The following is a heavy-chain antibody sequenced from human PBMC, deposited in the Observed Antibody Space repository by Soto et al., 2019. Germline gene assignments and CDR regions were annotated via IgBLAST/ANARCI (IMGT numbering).Heavy chain of an antibody. CDR1: GFTFSSYA. J-gene: IGHJ4*02. D-gene: IGHD1-26*01. V-gene: IGHV3-23*01. Sequence: EVQLLESGGGLVQPGGSLRLSCAASGFTFSSYAMRWVRQAPGKGLEWVSAISGSGDSTYYADSVKGRFTICRDNSKNTVYLKMNSLRVEDQAVYYCARRGSGSYYDYWGQGTLVTVSS. CDR2: ISGSGDST. CDR3: ARRGSGSYYDY.